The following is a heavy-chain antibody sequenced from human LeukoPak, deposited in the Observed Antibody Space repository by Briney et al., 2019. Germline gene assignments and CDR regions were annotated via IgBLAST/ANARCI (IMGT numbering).Heavy chain of an antibody. V-gene: IGHV1-2*02. CDR2: INPTSGGA. J-gene: IGHJ6*02. CDR3: ARRQRAADGYGIDV. D-gene: IGHD6-13*01. Sequence: GASVKVSCEASGYTFTDSYIHRVRQAPGQGLEWMGCINPTSGGATYAQKFQGRVTMTRDTPITTSYVELSSLTSDDTAVCYCARRQRAADGYGIDVWGLGTTVTVSS. CDR1: GYTFTDSY.